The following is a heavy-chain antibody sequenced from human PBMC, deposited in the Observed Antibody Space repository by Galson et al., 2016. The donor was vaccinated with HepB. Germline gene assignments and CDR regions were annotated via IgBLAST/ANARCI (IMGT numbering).Heavy chain of an antibody. CDR1: GGSISSGSFY. J-gene: IGHJ4*01. D-gene: IGHD5-18*01. Sequence: ETLSLTCAVSGGSISSGSFYWGWIRQPPGKGLEWIGSWYYRGSPFYNPALRSRVSISVDSSKNQLLLQLSSLSAADTAVYHCAREAMVHGAAHFDYWGLESWSPSPQ. V-gene: IGHV4-39*01. CDR3: AREAMVHGAAHFDY. CDR2: WYYRGSP.